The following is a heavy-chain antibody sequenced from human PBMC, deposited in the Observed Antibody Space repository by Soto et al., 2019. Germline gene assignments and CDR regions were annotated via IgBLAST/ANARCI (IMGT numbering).Heavy chain of an antibody. Sequence: QEQLVQSGAEVKKPGSSVKVSCKASGGTFNSYTINWVRLAPGQGLEWMGGIVPIRRTADYAQTFQGRVIITADESARTSYMELRSLRSQDTAVYYCVRDSGAKLSSSWGQGTLVTVSS. CDR3: VRDSGAKLSSS. CDR1: GGTFNSYT. J-gene: IGHJ4*02. CDR2: IVPIRRTA. V-gene: IGHV1-69*01. D-gene: IGHD6-13*01.